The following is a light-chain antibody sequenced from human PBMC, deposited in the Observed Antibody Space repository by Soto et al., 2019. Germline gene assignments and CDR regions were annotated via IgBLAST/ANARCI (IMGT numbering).Light chain of an antibody. J-gene: IGKJ4*01. V-gene: IGKV3-11*01. CDR1: QSVSSY. Sequence: EIVLTQSPATLSLSPGERATLSCRASQSVSSYLAWYQQKPVQAPRLLIYDASNRATGIPARFCGSGSGTDFAPTIISGQQEDVAVYYCQQGGTVGVGAKVEVK. CDR3: QQGGT. CDR2: DAS.